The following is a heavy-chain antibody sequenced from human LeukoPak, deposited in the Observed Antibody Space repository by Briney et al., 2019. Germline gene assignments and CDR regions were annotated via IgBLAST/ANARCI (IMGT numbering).Heavy chain of an antibody. CDR2: ISGSGGST. J-gene: IGHJ4*02. D-gene: IGHD3-3*01. CDR3: AKDSYTIFGVDEPFDY. V-gene: IGHV3-23*01. CDR1: GFTFSSYD. Sequence: GGSLRLSCAASGFTFSSYDMSWVRQAPGKGLEWVSAISGSGGSTYYADSVKGRFTISRDNSKNTLYLQMNSLRAEDTAVYYCAKDSYTIFGVDEPFDYWGQGTLVTVSS.